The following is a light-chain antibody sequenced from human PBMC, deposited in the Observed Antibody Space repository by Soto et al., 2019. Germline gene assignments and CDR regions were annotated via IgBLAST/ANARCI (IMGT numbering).Light chain of an antibody. CDR2: GAS. J-gene: IGKJ4*01. Sequence: EIVLTQSPGTLSFSPGERATLSCRASQSVSSSYLAWYQQKPGQAPRPLIYGASSRATGIPDRFSGGGSGTDFTLTISRLEPEDFAVYVCQHYGKLPLTFGGGTKVDIK. V-gene: IGKV3-20*01. CDR3: QHYGKLPLT. CDR1: QSVSSSY.